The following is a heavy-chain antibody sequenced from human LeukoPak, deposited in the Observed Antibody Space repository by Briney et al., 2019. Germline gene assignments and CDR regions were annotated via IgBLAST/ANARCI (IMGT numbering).Heavy chain of an antibody. J-gene: IGHJ6*02. CDR1: GYTLTELS. CDR2: FDPEDGET. V-gene: IGHV1-24*01. D-gene: IGHD3-10*01. Sequence: GASVKVSCKVSGYTLTELSMHWVRQAPGKGLEWMGGFDPEDGETIYAQKFQGRVTMTEDTSTDTAYMELSSLRSEDTAVYYCATGKYYYGSGSYYHYYYYGMDVWGQGTTVTVSS. CDR3: ATGKYYYGSGSYYHYYYYGMDV.